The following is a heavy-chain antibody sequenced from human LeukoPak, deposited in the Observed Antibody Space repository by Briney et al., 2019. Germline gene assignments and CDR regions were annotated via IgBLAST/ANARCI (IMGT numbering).Heavy chain of an antibody. CDR3: ARGGGVTKVSPRLQH. CDR1: GGSISSSNW. V-gene: IGHV4-4*02. D-gene: IGHD4-17*01. Sequence: PSETLSLTCAVSGGSISSSNWWSWVRQPPGKGLEWIGEIYHSGSTNYNPSLKSRVTISVDKSKNQFSLKLSSVTAADTAVYYCARGGGVTKVSPRLQHWGQGTLVTVSS. CDR2: IYHSGST. J-gene: IGHJ1*01.